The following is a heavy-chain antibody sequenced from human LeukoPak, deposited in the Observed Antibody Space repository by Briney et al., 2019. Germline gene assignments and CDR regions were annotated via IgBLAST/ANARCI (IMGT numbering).Heavy chain of an antibody. Sequence: GGSLRLSCVASGFTFSSYGMHWVRQAPGKGLEWVAVIWYDGSNKYYADSVKGRFTISRDNSKNTLYLQMNSLRAEDTAVYYWARREYYYGMDVWGQGTTVTVSS. D-gene: IGHD5-24*01. CDR1: GFTFSSYG. CDR3: ARREYYYGMDV. V-gene: IGHV3-33*08. CDR2: IWYDGSNK. J-gene: IGHJ6*02.